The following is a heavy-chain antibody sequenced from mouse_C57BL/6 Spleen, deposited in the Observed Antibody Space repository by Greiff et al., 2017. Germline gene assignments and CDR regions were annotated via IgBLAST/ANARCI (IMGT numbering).Heavy chain of an antibody. D-gene: IGHD1-1*01. CDR1: GYTFTSYW. CDR3: ARSTTVVATDYFDY. J-gene: IGHJ2*01. V-gene: IGHV1-52*01. CDR2: IDPSDSET. Sequence: QVHVKQPGAELVRPGSSVKLSCKASGYTFTSYWMHWVKQRPIQGLEWIGNIDPSDSETHYNQKFKDKATLTVDKSSSTAYMQLSSLTSEDSAVYYCARSTTVVATDYFDYWGQGTTLTVSS.